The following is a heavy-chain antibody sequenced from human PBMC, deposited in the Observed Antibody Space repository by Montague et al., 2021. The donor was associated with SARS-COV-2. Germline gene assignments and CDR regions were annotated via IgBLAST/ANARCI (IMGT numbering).Heavy chain of an antibody. V-gene: IGHV4-31*03. D-gene: IGHD3-9*01. CDR1: GGSISSGGYY. CDR3: ARHALGYFDWLNEGYFDY. CDR2: IYYSGST. Sequence: TLSLTCTVSGGSISSGGYYWSWIRQHPGKGLEWIGYIYYSGSTYYNPSLKSRVTILVDTSKNQFSLKLSSVTAADTAVYYCARHALGYFDWLNEGYFDYWGQGTLVTVSS. J-gene: IGHJ4*02.